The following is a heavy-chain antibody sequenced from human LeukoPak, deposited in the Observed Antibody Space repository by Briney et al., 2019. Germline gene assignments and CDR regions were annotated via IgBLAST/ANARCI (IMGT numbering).Heavy chain of an antibody. D-gene: IGHD6-19*01. CDR3: ARDPYSSGWPSYYSYGMDV. CDR1: GFTFSSYA. J-gene: IGHJ6*02. V-gene: IGHV3-7*01. Sequence: QAGGSLRLSCAASGFTFSSYAMSWVRQAPGKGLEWVANIKQDGSEKYYVDSVKGRFTISRDNAKNSLYLQMNSLRAEDTAVYYCARDPYSSGWPSYYSYGMDVWGQGTTVTVSS. CDR2: IKQDGSEK.